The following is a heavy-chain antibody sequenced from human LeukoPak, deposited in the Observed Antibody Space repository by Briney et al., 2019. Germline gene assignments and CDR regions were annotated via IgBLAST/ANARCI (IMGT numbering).Heavy chain of an antibody. J-gene: IGHJ4*02. CDR2: ISAGNGNT. V-gene: IGHV1-3*01. CDR1: GYTFTSYA. Sequence: ASVKVSCKASGYTFTSYAIHWVRQAPGQRLEWMGWISAGNGNTKYSQNFQGRVTFISNASATTAFMELSSLRSEDAAVYYCARDSGSGNNDYWGQGTLVTVSS. CDR3: ARDSGSGNNDY. D-gene: IGHD1-26*01.